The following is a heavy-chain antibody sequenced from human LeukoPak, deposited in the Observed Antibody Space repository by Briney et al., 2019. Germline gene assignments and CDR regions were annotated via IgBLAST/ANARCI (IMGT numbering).Heavy chain of an antibody. Sequence: SETLSLTCTVSVGSISSSSYYWGWIRQPPGKGLEWIGSIYYGGSTYYNPSLKSRVTISLDTSKNQFSLKLRSVTAADTAVYYCARHGRWELPDYWGQGTLVTVSS. CDR2: IYYGGST. D-gene: IGHD1-26*01. V-gene: IGHV4-39*01. CDR3: ARHGRWELPDY. CDR1: VGSISSSSYY. J-gene: IGHJ4*02.